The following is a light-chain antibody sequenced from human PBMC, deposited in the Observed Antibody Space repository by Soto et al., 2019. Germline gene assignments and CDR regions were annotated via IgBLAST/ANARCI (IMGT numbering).Light chain of an antibody. CDR1: SSDVGGYNY. J-gene: IGLJ2*01. V-gene: IGLV2-14*01. CDR2: DVS. Sequence: QSVLTQPASVSGSPGQSITISCTGTSSDVGGYNYVSWYQQHPGTAPKLMIYDVSNRPSGVSNRFSGSKSGTTASLTISGLPAEDEADYYRSSYTSSTSVVFGGGTKLTVL. CDR3: SSYTSSTSVV.